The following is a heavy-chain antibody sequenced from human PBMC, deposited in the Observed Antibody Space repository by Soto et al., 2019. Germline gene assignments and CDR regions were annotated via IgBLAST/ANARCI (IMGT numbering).Heavy chain of an antibody. CDR1: GGSISSGGYY. CDR2: IYYSGST. J-gene: IGHJ4*02. CDR3: ARGEVRNWNFGYLDY. Sequence: SETLSLTCTVSGGSISSGGYYWSWIRQHPGKGLEWIGYIYYSGSTYYNPSLKSRVTISVDTSKNQFSLKLSSVTAADTAVYYCARGEVRNWNFGYLDYWGQGTLVTVSS. V-gene: IGHV4-31*03. D-gene: IGHD1-7*01.